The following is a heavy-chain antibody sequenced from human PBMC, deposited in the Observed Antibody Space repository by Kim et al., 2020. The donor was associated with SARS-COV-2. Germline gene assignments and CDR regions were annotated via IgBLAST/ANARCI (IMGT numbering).Heavy chain of an antibody. CDR1: GDSLSSSSYY. V-gene: IGHV4-39*01. J-gene: IGHJ2*01. Sequence: SETLSLTCTVSGDSLSSSSYYWVWIRQPPGKGREWFGTAYYIGNTYYNPAPKRRVTKTDDTSKHQFSLKLGSVTAATAVVYCCAIHARENSCWYV. CDR3: AIHARENSCWYV. CDR2: AYYIGNT. D-gene: IGHD2-2*01.